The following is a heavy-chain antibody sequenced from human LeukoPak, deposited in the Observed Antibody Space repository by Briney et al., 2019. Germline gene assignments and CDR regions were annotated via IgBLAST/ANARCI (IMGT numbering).Heavy chain of an antibody. D-gene: IGHD5-18*01. Sequence: GGSLRLSCAASGFTLSDHYIDWVGQAPGKGLEWVGRMRNKVNSYTAEYAASVKGRFTISADESKNSVYLQMNSLRIEDTAVYYCARTNTGISDAHEALDIWGQGTMVTVSS. V-gene: IGHV3-72*01. CDR3: ARTNTGISDAHEALDI. CDR2: MRNKVNSYTA. J-gene: IGHJ3*02. CDR1: GFTLSDHY.